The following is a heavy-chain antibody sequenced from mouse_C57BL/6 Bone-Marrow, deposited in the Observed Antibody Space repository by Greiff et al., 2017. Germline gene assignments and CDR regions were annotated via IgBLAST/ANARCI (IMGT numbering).Heavy chain of an antibody. CDR2: IYPGSGSP. Sequence: QVQLQQPGAELVKPGASVKMSCKASGYTFTSYWITWVKQRPGQGLEWIGDIYPGSGSPNYNEKFKSKATLTVDTSSSTAYMQLSSLTSEDSAVYYCARPYYGSSYWYFDVWGTGTTVTVSS. CDR3: ARPYYGSSYWYFDV. V-gene: IGHV1-55*01. J-gene: IGHJ1*03. D-gene: IGHD1-1*01. CDR1: GYTFTSYW.